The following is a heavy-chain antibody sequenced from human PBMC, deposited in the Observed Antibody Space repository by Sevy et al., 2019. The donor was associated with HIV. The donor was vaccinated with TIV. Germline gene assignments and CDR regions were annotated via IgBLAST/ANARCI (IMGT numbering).Heavy chain of an antibody. Sequence: VGSLRLSCAASGFTFSSYWMNWIRQAPGKGLEWVANIKQDGSEKYYVDSVKGRFTISRDNAKNSLYLEMNTLRAEDTAEYYCATSGGETWGQGTLVTVSS. CDR2: IKQDGSEK. CDR3: ATSGGET. J-gene: IGHJ5*02. V-gene: IGHV3-7*01. CDR1: GFTFSSYW. D-gene: IGHD3-16*01.